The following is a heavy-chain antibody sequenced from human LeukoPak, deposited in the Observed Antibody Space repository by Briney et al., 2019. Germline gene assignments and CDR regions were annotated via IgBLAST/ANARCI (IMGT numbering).Heavy chain of an antibody. CDR2: IYHSGST. V-gene: IGHV4-59*01. J-gene: IGHJ6*02. Sequence: PLETLSLTCTVSGGSISSYYWTWLRQPPGKGLEWIGYIYHSGSTNYNPSLKSRLTISVDTSKNQFSLKLSSVTAADTAVYYCARGGGTYSYYYYYGMDVWGQGTTVTVSS. D-gene: IGHD1-26*01. CDR3: ARGGGTYSYYYYYGMDV. CDR1: GGSISSYY.